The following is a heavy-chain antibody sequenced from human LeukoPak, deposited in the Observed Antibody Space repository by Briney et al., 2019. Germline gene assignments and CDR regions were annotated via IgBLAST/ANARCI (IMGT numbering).Heavy chain of an antibody. CDR3: TTEPGKWEPNNWFDP. CDR2: IKSKTDGGTT. V-gene: IGHV3-15*01. J-gene: IGHJ5*02. Sequence: GGSLRLSCAASGFTFSNAWMSWVRQAPGKGLEWVGRIKSKTDGGTTDYAAPVKGRFTISRDDSKNTLYLQMNSLKTEDTAVYYCTTEPGKWEPNNWFDPWGQGTLVTVSS. D-gene: IGHD1-26*01. CDR1: GFTFSNAW.